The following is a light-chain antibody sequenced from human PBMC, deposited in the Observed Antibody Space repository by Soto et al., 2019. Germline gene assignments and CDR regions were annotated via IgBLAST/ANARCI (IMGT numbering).Light chain of an antibody. J-gene: IGKJ1*01. CDR3: QQYSTYSRA. Sequence: DIQMTQSPSTLSASVGDRVTITCRASQNINNLLAWYQQKPGKAPNLLIYKASSLESGVPSRFSGSGYGTEFTLTISGLQPEDFATFYCQQYSTYSRAFGQGTKVEIK. CDR1: QNINNL. CDR2: KAS. V-gene: IGKV1-5*03.